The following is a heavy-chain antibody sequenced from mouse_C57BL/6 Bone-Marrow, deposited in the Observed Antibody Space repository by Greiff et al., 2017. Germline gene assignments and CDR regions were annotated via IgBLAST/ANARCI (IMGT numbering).Heavy chain of an antibody. V-gene: IGHV1-39*01. CDR2: INPNYGTT. D-gene: IGHD1-1*01. CDR3: ARRTGSSYDYYAMDY. CDR1: GYSFTDYN. J-gene: IGHJ4*01. Sequence: EVQLQESGPELVKPGASVKISCKASGYSFTDYNMNWVKQSNGKSLEWIGVINPNYGTTSYNQKFKGKATLTVDQSSSTAYMQLNSLTSEDSAVYYCARRTGSSYDYYAMDYWGQGTSVTVSS.